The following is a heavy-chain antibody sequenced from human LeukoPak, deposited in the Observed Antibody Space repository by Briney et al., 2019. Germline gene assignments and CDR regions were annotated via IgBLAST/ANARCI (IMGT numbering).Heavy chain of an antibody. V-gene: IGHV4-34*01. CDR2: INHSGST. D-gene: IGHD6-6*01. CDR1: GGSFRGYY. J-gene: IGHJ4*02. Sequence: SETLSLTCAVYGGSFRGYYWSWIRQPPGKGLEWIGEINHSGSTNYNPSLKSRVTISVDTSKNQFSLKLSSVTAADTAVYYCARVASSSPFDYWGQGTLVTVSS. CDR3: ARVASSSPFDY.